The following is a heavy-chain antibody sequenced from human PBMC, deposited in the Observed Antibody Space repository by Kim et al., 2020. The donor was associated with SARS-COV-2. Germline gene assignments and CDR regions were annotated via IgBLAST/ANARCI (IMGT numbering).Heavy chain of an antibody. J-gene: IGHJ6*02. CDR2: INPSGGST. CDR3: ARDRYCSSTSCYGDYYYYYGMDV. V-gene: IGHV1-46*01. Sequence: ASVKVSCKASGYTFTSYYMHWVRQAPGQGLEWMGIINPSGGSTSHAQKFQGRVTMTRDTSTSTVYMELSSLRSEDTAVYYCARDRYCSSTSCYGDYYYYYGMDVWGQGTTVTVSS. CDR1: GYTFTSYY. D-gene: IGHD2-2*01.